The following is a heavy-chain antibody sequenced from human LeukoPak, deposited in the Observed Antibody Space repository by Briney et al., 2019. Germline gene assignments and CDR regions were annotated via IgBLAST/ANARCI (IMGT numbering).Heavy chain of an antibody. V-gene: IGHV4-59*08. D-gene: IGHD3-22*01. CDR1: GGSISSYY. CDR3: ARLPLPPTYYYDSSGYAAFDI. J-gene: IGHJ3*02. Sequence: SETLSLTCTVSGGSISSYYWSWIRQPPGKGLEWIGYIYYSGSTNYNPSLKSRVTISVDTSKNQFSLKLSSVTAADTAVYYCARLPLPPTYYYDSSGYAAFDIWGQGTMVTVSS. CDR2: IYYSGST.